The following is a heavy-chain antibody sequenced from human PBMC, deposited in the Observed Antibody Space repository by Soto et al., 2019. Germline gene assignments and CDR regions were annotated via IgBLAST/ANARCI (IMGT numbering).Heavy chain of an antibody. D-gene: IGHD2-2*01. Sequence: ASVKVSCKASGGTSSSYAISWVRQAPGQGLEWMGGFDPEDGETIYAQKFQGRVTMTEDTSTDTAYMELSSLRSEDTAVYYCATGGNIVVIPSAMGGLSKWFDPRGQGTLVTVSS. CDR3: ATGGNIVVIPSAMGGLSKWFDP. J-gene: IGHJ5*02. V-gene: IGHV1-24*01. CDR1: GGTSSSYA. CDR2: FDPEDGET.